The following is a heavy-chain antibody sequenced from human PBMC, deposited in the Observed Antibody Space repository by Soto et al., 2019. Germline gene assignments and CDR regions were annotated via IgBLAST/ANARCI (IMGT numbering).Heavy chain of an antibody. CDR2: IIPIFGTA. CDR3: ARVFREYSSSSAYRLSLSRGGMDV. V-gene: IGHV1-69*13. CDR1: GGTFSSYA. J-gene: IGHJ6*02. D-gene: IGHD6-6*01. Sequence: SVKVSCKASGGTFSSYAISWVRQAPGQGLEWMGGIIPIFGTANYAQKFQGRVTITADESTSTAYMELSSLRSEDTAVYYCARVFREYSSSSAYRLSLSRGGMDVWG.